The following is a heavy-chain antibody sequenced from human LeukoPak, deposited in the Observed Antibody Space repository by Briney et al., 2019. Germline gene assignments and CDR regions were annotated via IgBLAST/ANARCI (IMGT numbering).Heavy chain of an antibody. Sequence: PSETLSLTCTVSGGSISSSSYYWGWIRQPPGKGLEWIGSIYYSGSTYYNPSLKSRVTISVDTSKNHFSLRLSSVTAADTAVYYCARLVYYGSGSYHYYFDYWGQGTLATVSS. CDR3: ARLVYYGSGSYHYYFDY. V-gene: IGHV4-39*02. D-gene: IGHD3-10*01. J-gene: IGHJ4*02. CDR1: GGSISSSSYY. CDR2: IYYSGST.